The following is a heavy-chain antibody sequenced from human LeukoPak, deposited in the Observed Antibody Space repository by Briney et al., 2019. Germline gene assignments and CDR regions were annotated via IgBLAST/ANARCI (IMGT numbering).Heavy chain of an antibody. J-gene: IGHJ4*02. V-gene: IGHV3-48*04. D-gene: IGHD5-18*01. CDR3: AREGGYIYGYPIDY. Sequence: PGGSLRLSCAASGFTFSSYNMNWVRQAPGKGLECVSYISSGSSSIYYADSVKGRFTISRDNAKNSLYLQMNSLRAEDTAVYYCAREGGYIYGYPIDYWGQGTLVTVSS. CDR1: GFTFSSYN. CDR2: ISSGSSSI.